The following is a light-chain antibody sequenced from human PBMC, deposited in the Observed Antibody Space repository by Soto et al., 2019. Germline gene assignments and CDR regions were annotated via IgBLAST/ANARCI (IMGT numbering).Light chain of an antibody. CDR2: KAS. V-gene: IGKV1-5*03. Sequence: DIQMTPSPSILSASVVDRVTITCRASQSISSWLAWYQQKPGKAPNLLIYKASHLESGVPSRFSGSGSGTEFTLTISSLQPGDFATYYCQQYNSYSFGGGTKVDIK. J-gene: IGKJ4*01. CDR3: QQYNSYS. CDR1: QSISSW.